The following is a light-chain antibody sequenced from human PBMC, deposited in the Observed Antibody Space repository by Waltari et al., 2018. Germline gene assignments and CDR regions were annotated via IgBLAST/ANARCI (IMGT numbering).Light chain of an antibody. Sequence: DIQMTQSPSSLSASVGDIVTITCRASQRISNYLNWYQQKPGKAPRLLIYAASSLQSGVPSRFSGSGSGTDFTLTITSLQPEDFATYYCQQSYPTPPWTFGQGTKVDMK. J-gene: IGKJ1*01. CDR3: QQSYPTPPWT. CDR1: QRISNY. CDR2: AAS. V-gene: IGKV1-39*01.